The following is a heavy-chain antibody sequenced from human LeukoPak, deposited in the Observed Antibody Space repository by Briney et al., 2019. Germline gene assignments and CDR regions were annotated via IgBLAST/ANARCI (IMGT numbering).Heavy chain of an antibody. CDR3: ARADCSGGSCYGAVAY. J-gene: IGHJ4*02. Sequence: SVKVSCKASGYTFTDYYIHWVRQAPGQGLEWMGGIIPIFGTANYAQKFQGRVTITADKSTSTAYMELSSLRSEDTAVYYCARADCSGGSCYGAVAYWGQGTLVTVSS. V-gene: IGHV1-69*06. D-gene: IGHD2-15*01. CDR2: IIPIFGTA. CDR1: GYTFTDYY.